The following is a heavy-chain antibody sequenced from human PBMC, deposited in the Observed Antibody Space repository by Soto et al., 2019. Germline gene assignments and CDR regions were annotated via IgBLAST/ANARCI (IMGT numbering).Heavy chain of an antibody. D-gene: IGHD5-12*01. Sequence: GESMRISCEGAGERFTNYLSALVSQMPGKGLEWMGIVYPHDSDIRYSPSFQGQVTISADESITTPYLQWSSLKASDTAIDYCARLRDDYLAYGRDVRGQGTTFTVS. J-gene: IGHJ6*02. CDR2: VYPHDSDI. CDR1: GERFTNYL. CDR3: ARLRDDYLAYGRDV. V-gene: IGHV5-51*01.